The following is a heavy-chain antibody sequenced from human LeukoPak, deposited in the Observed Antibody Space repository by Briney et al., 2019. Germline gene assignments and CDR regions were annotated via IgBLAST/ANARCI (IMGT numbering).Heavy chain of an antibody. J-gene: IGHJ6*03. Sequence: PSQTLSLTSIVSGDSIRSYFWTWIRQPAGKGLEWIGRIYSSGSTNYNPSLKSRVTRSVDKSRNQFSRKLSSVTAADTAVYYCARAGVQWQRPRDYYYYYMDVWGKGSTVTVSS. CDR3: ARAGVQWQRPRDYYYYYMDV. CDR1: GDSIRSYF. V-gene: IGHV4-4*07. CDR2: IYSSGST. D-gene: IGHD6-19*01.